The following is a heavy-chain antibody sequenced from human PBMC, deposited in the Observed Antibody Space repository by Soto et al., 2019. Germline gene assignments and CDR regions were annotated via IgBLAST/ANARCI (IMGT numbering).Heavy chain of an antibody. D-gene: IGHD3-22*01. J-gene: IGHJ4*02. CDR1: GYSFTSYW. Sequence: PGESLKISCKGSGYSFTSYWIGWVLQMPGKGLEWMGIIYPGDSQTYYSPSFRGHVTISATKSITTVFLQWSSLRASDTAMYYCARQIYDSDTGPNFQYYFDSWGQGTPVTVSS. V-gene: IGHV5-51*01. CDR2: IYPGDSQT. CDR3: ARQIYDSDTGPNFQYYFDS.